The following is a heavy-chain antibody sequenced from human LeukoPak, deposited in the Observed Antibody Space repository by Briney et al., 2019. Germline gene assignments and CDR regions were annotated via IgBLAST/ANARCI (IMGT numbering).Heavy chain of an antibody. J-gene: IGHJ5*02. CDR2: ISTYNGHT. D-gene: IGHD1-26*01. Sequence: GASVTVSCKASGCTFTSYGINWVRQAPGQGLEWMGWISTYNGHTNYAQKFQGRVTMTTDTSTSTASMELRSLRSDDTAVYYCARDHAAGWELPLNWFDPWGQGTLVTVSS. CDR1: GCTFTSYG. V-gene: IGHV1-18*01. CDR3: ARDHAAGWELPLNWFDP.